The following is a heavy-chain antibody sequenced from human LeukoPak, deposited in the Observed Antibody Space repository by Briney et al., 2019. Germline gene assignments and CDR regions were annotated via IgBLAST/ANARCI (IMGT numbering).Heavy chain of an antibody. D-gene: IGHD3-3*01. Sequence: PSETLSLTCIVSDYSITNNYYWGWIRHLPGKGLEWIGSIHHRGHSYFNPSLKSRVTTSVDTSNNQFSLMLTSVTAADTAVYYCARDRGDFWSNWFDPWGQGIQVTVSS. J-gene: IGHJ5*02. CDR2: IHHRGHS. CDR1: DYSITNNYY. CDR3: ARDRGDFWSNWFDP. V-gene: IGHV4-38-2*02.